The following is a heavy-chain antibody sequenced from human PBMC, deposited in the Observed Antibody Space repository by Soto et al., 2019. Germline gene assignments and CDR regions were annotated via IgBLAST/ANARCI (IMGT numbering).Heavy chain of an antibody. Sequence: GGSLRLSCAASGFTFSSYAMHWVRQAPGKGLKYVSAISSNGGSTYYANYVKGRFTISRDNSKNTLYLQMGSLSAEDMDVYYGARDYVSDYCGQGTLVLVSA. J-gene: IGHJ4*02. D-gene: IGHD3-10*02. CDR3: ARDYVSDY. CDR1: GFTFSSYA. V-gene: IGHV3-64*01. CDR2: ISSNGGST.